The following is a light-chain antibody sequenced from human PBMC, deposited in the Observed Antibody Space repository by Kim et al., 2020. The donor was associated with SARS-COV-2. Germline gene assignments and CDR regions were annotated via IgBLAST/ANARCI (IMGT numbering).Light chain of an antibody. V-gene: IGLV2-14*03. CDR1: SSDVGGYNY. J-gene: IGLJ1*01. Sequence: QAITTSSTGTSSDVGGYNYVSWYQQHPGKAPKLVIYDVTNRPSGVSTRFSGSKSGNTASLTISGLQAEDEADYYCSSYTTRSTLGVFGAGTKVTVL. CDR3: SSYTTRSTLGV. CDR2: DVT.